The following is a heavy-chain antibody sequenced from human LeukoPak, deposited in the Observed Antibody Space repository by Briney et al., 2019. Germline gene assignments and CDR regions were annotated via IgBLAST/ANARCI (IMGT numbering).Heavy chain of an antibody. D-gene: IGHD3-10*01. V-gene: IGHV3-13*01. CDR3: ARAPGGNYYNI. J-gene: IGHJ3*02. CDR2: ISTAGDT. CDR1: GFTFSTYD. Sequence: HPGGSLRLSCAASGFTFSTYDMRWVRQTTGKGLEWVSAISTAGDTYYAGSVKGRFTISRENAKNSLYLQMNSLRAGDTAVYYCARAPGGNYYNIWGQGTMVTVSS.